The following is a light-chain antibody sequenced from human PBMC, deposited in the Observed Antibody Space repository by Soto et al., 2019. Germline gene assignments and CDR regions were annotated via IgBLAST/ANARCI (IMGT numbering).Light chain of an antibody. CDR2: AAS. CDR1: QSISSY. CDR3: QQSYSTPGT. J-gene: IGKJ4*01. V-gene: IGKV1-39*01. Sequence: DIQMTQSPSSLSASVGDRVTITCRASQSISSYLNWYQQKPGKAPKLLNYAASSLQSGVPSRFSGSGSGTDFTLTISSLQPEDFATYYCQQSYSTPGTFGGGTKVDIK.